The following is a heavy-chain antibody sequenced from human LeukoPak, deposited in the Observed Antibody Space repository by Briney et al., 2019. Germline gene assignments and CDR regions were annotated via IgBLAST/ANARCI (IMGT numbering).Heavy chain of an antibody. CDR1: GFTFSSYA. J-gene: IGHJ4*02. Sequence: PGGSLRLSCAASGFTFSSYAMSWVRQAPGEGLEWVSSTDGRGDTTFYAGSVKGRFTISRDNSKNTLYVQMNSLRAEDTAVYYCAKGRAGIDYWGQGTLVIVSS. CDR3: AKGRAGIDY. V-gene: IGHV3-23*01. D-gene: IGHD6-19*01. CDR2: TDGRGDTT.